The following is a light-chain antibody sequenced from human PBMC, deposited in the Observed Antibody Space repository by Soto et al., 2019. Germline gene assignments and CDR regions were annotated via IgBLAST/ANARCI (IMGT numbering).Light chain of an antibody. CDR3: QQYNSFSGT. CDR2: DAS. CDR1: QSISNW. J-gene: IGKJ1*01. V-gene: IGKV1-5*01. Sequence: DTQMTQSPSTLSASVGDRVTITCRASQSISNWLAWYQQKPGKAPKLLINDASSLESGVPSRFSGSGSGTEFTPNISSLQPDDFATYYCQQYNSFSGTFGQGTKVDIK.